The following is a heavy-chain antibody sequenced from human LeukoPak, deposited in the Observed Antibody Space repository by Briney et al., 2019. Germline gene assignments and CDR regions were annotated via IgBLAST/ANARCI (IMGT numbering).Heavy chain of an antibody. CDR2: IYYSGST. Sequence: SQTLSLTCTVSGGSISSGGYYWSWIRQHPGKGLEWIGYIYYSGSTYYNPSLKSRVTISVDTSKNQFSLKLSSVTAADTAVYYCARGRRNYYDSSGPLLAFDIWGQGTMVTDSS. V-gene: IGHV4-31*03. J-gene: IGHJ3*02. D-gene: IGHD3-22*01. CDR3: ARGRRNYYDSSGPLLAFDI. CDR1: GGSISSGGYY.